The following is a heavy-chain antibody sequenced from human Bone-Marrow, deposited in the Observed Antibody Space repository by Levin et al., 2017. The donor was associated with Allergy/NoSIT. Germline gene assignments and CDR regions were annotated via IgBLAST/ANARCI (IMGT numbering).Heavy chain of an antibody. V-gene: IGHV4-61*01. J-gene: IGHJ6*03. CDR1: GGSVNSGSNY. Sequence: SETLSLTCTVSGGSVNSGSNYWSWIRQPPGKGLEWIGYIDYSGSTTYNPSLKSRVTISSDTSKNQFLLKLSSVTAADTAVYYCARDLDYYYYMDVWGKGITVTVSS. CDR3: ARDLDYYYYMDV. CDR2: IDYSGST.